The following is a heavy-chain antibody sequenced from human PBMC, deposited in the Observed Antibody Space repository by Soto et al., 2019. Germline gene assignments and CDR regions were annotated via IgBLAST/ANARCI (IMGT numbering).Heavy chain of an antibody. J-gene: IGHJ4*02. V-gene: IGHV1-2*04. Sequence: ASVKVSCKASGYTFTGYYMHWVRQAPGQGLEWMGWINPNSGGTNYAQKFQGWVTMTRDTSISTAYMELSRLRSDDTAVYYCARGGMDRVTIFGVVRPFDYWGQGTLVTVSS. CDR1: GYTFTGYY. CDR3: ARGGMDRVTIFGVVRPFDY. CDR2: INPNSGGT. D-gene: IGHD3-3*01.